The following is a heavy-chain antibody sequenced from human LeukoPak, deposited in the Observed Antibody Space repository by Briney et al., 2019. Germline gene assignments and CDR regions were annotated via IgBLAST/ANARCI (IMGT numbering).Heavy chain of an antibody. D-gene: IGHD3-9*01. CDR1: GFTFSSYA. CDR3: ARDQTDDILTGYYSPGRHYYYGMDV. Sequence: GGSLRLSCAASGFTFSSYAMSWVRQAPGKGLEWVAVISYDGSNKYYADSVKGRFTISRDNSKNTLYLQMNSLRAEDTAVYYCARDQTDDILTGYYSPGRHYYYGMDVWGKGTTVTVSS. V-gene: IGHV3-30*04. CDR2: ISYDGSNK. J-gene: IGHJ6*04.